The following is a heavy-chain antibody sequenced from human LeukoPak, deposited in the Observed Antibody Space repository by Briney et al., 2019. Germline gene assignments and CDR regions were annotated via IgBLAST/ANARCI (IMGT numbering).Heavy chain of an antibody. J-gene: IGHJ4*02. CDR2: INPNSGGT. CDR3: ARGRRAYDSSGYTLY. Sequence: GASVKVSCKASGYTFTGYYMHWVRQAPGQGLEWMGWINPNSGGTNYAQKFQGRVTMTRDTSISTAYMELSRLRSDDTAVYYCARGRRAYDSSGYTLYWGQGTLVTVSS. V-gene: IGHV1-2*02. CDR1: GYTFTGYY. D-gene: IGHD3-22*01.